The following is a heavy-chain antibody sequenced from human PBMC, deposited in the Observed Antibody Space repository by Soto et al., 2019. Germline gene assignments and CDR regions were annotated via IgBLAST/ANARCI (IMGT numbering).Heavy chain of an antibody. CDR1: GFTFSSYA. CDR3: AKAAPYDDYGDSARDY. J-gene: IGHJ4*02. CDR2: ISGSGGST. D-gene: IGHD4-17*01. V-gene: IGHV3-23*01. Sequence: GGSLRLSCAASGFTFSSYAMSWVRQAPGKGLEWVSAISGSGGSTYYADSVKGRFTISRDNSKNTLYLQMNSLRAEDTAVYYCAKAAPYDDYGDSARDYWGQGTLVTVSS.